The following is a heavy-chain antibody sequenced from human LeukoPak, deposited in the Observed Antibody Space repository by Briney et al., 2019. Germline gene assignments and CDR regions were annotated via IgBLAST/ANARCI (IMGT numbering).Heavy chain of an antibody. CDR3: ARRYCSGGSCYSAEYFQH. Sequence: ASVKVSCKASGGTFSSYAISWVRQAPGQGLEWMGRIIPILGIANYAQKFQGRVTITADKSTSIAYMELSSLRSEDTAVYYCARRYCSGGSCYSAEYFQHWGQSTLVTVSS. V-gene: IGHV1-69*04. CDR2: IIPILGIA. J-gene: IGHJ1*01. CDR1: GGTFSSYA. D-gene: IGHD2-15*01.